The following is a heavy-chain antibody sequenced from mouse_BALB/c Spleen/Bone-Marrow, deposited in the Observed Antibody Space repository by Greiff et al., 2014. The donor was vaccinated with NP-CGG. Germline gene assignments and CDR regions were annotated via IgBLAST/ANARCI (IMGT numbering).Heavy chain of an antibody. CDR3: PRKWPYYYGSRGDGLDY. CDR2: ILPGSGHS. D-gene: IGHD1-1*01. Sequence: QVQLQQPGTELMKPGASVKISCKATGYTFSRYWIEWVKQRPGHGLEWIGEILPGSGHSNYNEKFKGKATFTADTSSNTAYMQLSSLTSEDSAVYYCPRKWPYYYGSRGDGLDYWGRGTSVTVSS. CDR1: GYTFSRYW. V-gene: IGHV1-9*01. J-gene: IGHJ4*01.